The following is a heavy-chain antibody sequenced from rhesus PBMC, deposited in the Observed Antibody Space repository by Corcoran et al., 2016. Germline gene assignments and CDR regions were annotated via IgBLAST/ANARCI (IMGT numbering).Heavy chain of an antibody. J-gene: IGHJ4*01. V-gene: IGHV4-65*01. CDR3: ARDGGYLLFDY. Sequence: QVQLQESGPGLVKPSETLSLTCAVSGGSVSSSNWWSWSRQPPGKGLEWIGYFSGSSGSTYYNPSLKSRVTISTDTSKNQFSLKLSSVTAADTAVYYCARDGGYLLFDYWGQGVLVTVSS. D-gene: IGHD2-27*01. CDR2: FSGSSGST. CDR1: GGSVSSSNW.